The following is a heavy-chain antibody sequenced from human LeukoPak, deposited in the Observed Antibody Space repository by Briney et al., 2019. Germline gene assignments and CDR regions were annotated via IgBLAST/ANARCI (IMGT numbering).Heavy chain of an antibody. J-gene: IGHJ4*02. CDR3: ASYEYSSSWVNYFHY. D-gene: IGHD6-6*01. CDR2: IYHSGST. CDR1: GYSISSGYY. Sequence: SETLSLTCAVSGYSISSGYYWGWIRPPPGKGLEWIGSIYHSGSTYYNPSLKSRVTISVDTSKNQFSLKLSSVTAADTAVYYCASYEYSSSWVNYFHYWGQGTLVTVSS. V-gene: IGHV4-38-2*01.